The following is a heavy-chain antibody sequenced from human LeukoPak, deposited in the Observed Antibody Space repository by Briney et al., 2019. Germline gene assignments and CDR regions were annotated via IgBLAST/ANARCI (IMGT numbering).Heavy chain of an antibody. Sequence: VASVKVSCKASGYTSTSYDINWVRQATGQGLEWMGWMNPNSGNTGYAQKFQGRVTMTRNTSISTAYMELSSLRSEDTAVYYCASSFWASSAYGDIPLGYWGQGTLVTVSS. CDR3: ASSFWASSAYGDIPLGY. CDR1: GYTSTSYD. J-gene: IGHJ4*02. V-gene: IGHV1-8*01. D-gene: IGHD4-17*01. CDR2: MNPNSGNT.